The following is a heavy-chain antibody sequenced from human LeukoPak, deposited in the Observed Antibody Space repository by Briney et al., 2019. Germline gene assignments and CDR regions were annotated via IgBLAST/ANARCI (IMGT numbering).Heavy chain of an antibody. CDR3: ARSTYYYYDSSGYSNFDY. Sequence: GGSLRLSCAASGFTFTRYWMAWVRQAPGKGLEWISSISSSSSYIYYADSVKGRFTISRDNAKNSLYLQMNSLRAEDTAVYYCARSTYYYYDSSGYSNFDYWGQGTLVTVSS. V-gene: IGHV3-21*01. D-gene: IGHD3-22*01. J-gene: IGHJ4*02. CDR1: GFTFTRYW. CDR2: ISSSSSYI.